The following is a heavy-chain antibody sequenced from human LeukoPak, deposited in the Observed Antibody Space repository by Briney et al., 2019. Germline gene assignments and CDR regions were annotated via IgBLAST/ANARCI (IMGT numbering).Heavy chain of an antibody. D-gene: IGHD2-2*01. V-gene: IGHV4-34*01. CDR3: GIFMDVVPGSMS. J-gene: IGHJ4*02. Sequence: TSETLSLTCSVYDGSLINYYCHWIRQAPGKGLEWIGEISHGGITKHNPSLKSRVTMSQDTSKRQFSLKMNSMTAADTGVYYCGIFMDVVPGSMSWGLGTLVTVSS. CDR2: ISHGGIT. CDR1: DGSLINYY.